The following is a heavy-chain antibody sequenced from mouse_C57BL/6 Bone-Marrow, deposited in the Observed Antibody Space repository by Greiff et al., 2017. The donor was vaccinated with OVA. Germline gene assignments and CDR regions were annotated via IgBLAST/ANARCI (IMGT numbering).Heavy chain of an antibody. CDR1: GYTFTDYE. CDR3: TLTTVDY. J-gene: IGHJ2*01. D-gene: IGHD1-1*01. Sequence: VKLMESGAELVRPGASVTLSCKASGYTFTDYEMHWVKQTPVHGLEWIGAIDPETGGTAYNQKFKGKAILTADKSSSTAYMELRSLTSEDSAVYYCTLTTVDYWGQGTTLTVSS. CDR2: IDPETGGT. V-gene: IGHV1-15*01.